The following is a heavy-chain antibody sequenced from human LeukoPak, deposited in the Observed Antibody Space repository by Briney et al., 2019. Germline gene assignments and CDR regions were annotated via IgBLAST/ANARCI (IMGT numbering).Heavy chain of an antibody. V-gene: IGHV3-21*01. J-gene: IGHJ4*02. CDR1: GFTFSSYS. Sequence: PGGSLRLSCAASGFTFSSYSMNWVRQAPGKGLEWVSSISSSSSYIYYADSVKGRFTISRDNAKNSLYLQMNSLRAEDTAVYYCARRYCSGGSCSNFDYWGQGTLVTVSS. D-gene: IGHD2-15*01. CDR2: ISSSSSYI. CDR3: ARRYCSGGSCSNFDY.